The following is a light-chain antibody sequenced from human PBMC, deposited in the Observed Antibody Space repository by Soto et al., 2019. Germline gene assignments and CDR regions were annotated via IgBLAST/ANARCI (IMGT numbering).Light chain of an antibody. CDR2: GAS. CDR3: QQYSVWPLT. CDR1: QSVTSN. V-gene: IGKV3D-15*01. J-gene: IGKJ4*01. Sequence: EIVLTQSPGTLSLSPGERATLSCRASQSVTSNYLAWYQQKPGQAPRLLIFGASTRATGIPARFSGSGSEAEFTLTISSLQSEDFAVYYCQQYSVWPLTFGGGTKVEIK.